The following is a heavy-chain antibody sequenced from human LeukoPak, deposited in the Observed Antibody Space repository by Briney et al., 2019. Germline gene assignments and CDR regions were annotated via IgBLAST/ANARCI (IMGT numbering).Heavy chain of an antibody. D-gene: IGHD7-27*01. CDR1: GGPLSRYY. V-gene: IGHV4-59*08. Sequence: PSETLSLTCTVSGGPLSRYYWSWIRQPPRKWLEWIGYVYYSASTNYNPSLKSRVTITVDTSKNQFSLKLSSVTASDTAVYYCAKYTGTYFDYWGQGTLVTVSS. CDR3: AKYTGTYFDY. J-gene: IGHJ4*02. CDR2: VYYSAST.